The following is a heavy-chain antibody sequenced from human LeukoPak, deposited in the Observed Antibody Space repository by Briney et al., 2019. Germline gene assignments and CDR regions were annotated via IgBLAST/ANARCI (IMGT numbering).Heavy chain of an antibody. CDR2: INPNSGGT. J-gene: IGHJ6*03. D-gene: IGHD3-9*01. CDR3: ARKVRYFDWSYYYYMDV. V-gene: IGHV1-2*02. Sequence: GASAKVSCKASGYTFTGYYMHWVRQAPGQGLEWMGWINPNSGGTNYAQKFQGRVTMTRDTSISTAYMELSRLRSEDTAVYYCARKVRYFDWSYYYYMDVWGKGTTVTVSS. CDR1: GYTFTGYY.